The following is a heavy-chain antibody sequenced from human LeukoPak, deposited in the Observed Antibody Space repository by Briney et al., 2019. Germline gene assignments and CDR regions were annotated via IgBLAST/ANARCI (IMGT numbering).Heavy chain of an antibody. J-gene: IGHJ5*01. CDR3: AKNPLYDSSGYFFPTFDS. Sequence: GGSLRLPFAASGLTFDLYAMSWVPQAPGKGLEWVSSVSSSADSAYYADSVKGRFTISRENSNSTLFLQMSSLRAEDTAMYYCAKNPLYDSSGYFFPTFDSWGQGALVAVSS. D-gene: IGHD3-22*01. V-gene: IGHV3-23*01. CDR1: GLTFDLYA. CDR2: VSSSADSA.